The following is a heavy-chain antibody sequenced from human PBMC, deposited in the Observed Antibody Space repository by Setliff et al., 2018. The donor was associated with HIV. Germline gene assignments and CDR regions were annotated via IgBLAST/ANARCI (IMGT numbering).Heavy chain of an antibody. Sequence: ASVKVSCKASGYTFTDYYMHWVRQAPGQGLEWMGRINPNSGGTNYAQKFQGRVTMTRDTSISTAYMELSRLRSDDTAVYYCARVPHGDYLWFDPGGQGTLVTVSS. D-gene: IGHD4-17*01. CDR1: GYTFTDYY. CDR2: INPNSGGT. CDR3: ARVPHGDYLWFDP. V-gene: IGHV1-2*06. J-gene: IGHJ5*02.